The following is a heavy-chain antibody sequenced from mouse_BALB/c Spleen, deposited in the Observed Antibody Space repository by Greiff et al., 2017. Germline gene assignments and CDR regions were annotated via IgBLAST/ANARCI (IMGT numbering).Heavy chain of an antibody. J-gene: IGHJ4*01. CDR3: ARSYRYDYYAMDY. CDR2: ISSGSSTI. CDR1: GFTFSSFG. Sequence: DVMLVESGGGLVQPGGSRKLSCAASGFTFSSFGMHWVRQAPEKGLEWVAYISSGSSTIYYADTVKGRFTISRDNPKNTLFLQMTSLRSEDTAMYYCARSYRYDYYAMDYWGQGTSVTVSS. D-gene: IGHD2-14*01. V-gene: IGHV5-17*02.